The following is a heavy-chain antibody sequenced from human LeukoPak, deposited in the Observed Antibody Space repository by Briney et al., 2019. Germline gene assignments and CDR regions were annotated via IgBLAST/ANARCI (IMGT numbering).Heavy chain of an antibody. CDR3: ARVRYYDFWSGYPSLYYYYYGMDV. Sequence: ASVKVSCKASGYTFTSYDINWVRQATGQGLEWMGWMNPNSGNTGYAQKFQGRVTMTRNTSISTAYMELSSLRSEDTAVYYCARVRYYDFWSGYPSLYYYYYGMDVWGQGTTVTVSS. J-gene: IGHJ6*02. V-gene: IGHV1-8*01. D-gene: IGHD3-3*01. CDR1: GYTFTSYD. CDR2: MNPNSGNT.